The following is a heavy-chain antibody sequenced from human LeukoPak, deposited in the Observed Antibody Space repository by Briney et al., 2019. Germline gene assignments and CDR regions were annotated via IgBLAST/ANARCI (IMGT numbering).Heavy chain of an antibody. CDR2: INPNSGGT. J-gene: IGHJ4*02. Sequence: GASVKVSCKASGYTFTGYYMHWVRQAPGQGLGWMGWINPNSGGTNYAQKFQGRVTMTRDTSISTAYMELIRLRSDDTAVYSCARWYSSSCLDYWGQGSLVTVSS. CDR1: GYTFTGYY. CDR3: ARWYSSSCLDY. V-gene: IGHV1-2*02. D-gene: IGHD6-13*01.